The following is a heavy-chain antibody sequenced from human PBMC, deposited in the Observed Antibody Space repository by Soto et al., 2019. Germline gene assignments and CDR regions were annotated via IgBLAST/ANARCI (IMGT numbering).Heavy chain of an antibody. CDR1: GGSFSGYY. CDR2: INHSGST. CDR3: VRSPWIQLWPFDY. J-gene: IGHJ4*02. D-gene: IGHD5-18*01. Sequence: SQTLSLTCAVYGGSFSGYYWSWIRQSPGKGPEWIGEINHSGSTNYNPSLKSRVTISVDTSKNQFSLKLSSVTAADTAVYYCVRSPWIQLWPFDYWGQGTLVTV. V-gene: IGHV4-34*01.